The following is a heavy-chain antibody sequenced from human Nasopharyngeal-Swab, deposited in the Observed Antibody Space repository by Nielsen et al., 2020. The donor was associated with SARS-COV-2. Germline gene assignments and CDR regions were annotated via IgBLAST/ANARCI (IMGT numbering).Heavy chain of an antibody. D-gene: IGHD6-6*01. CDR1: GYTFTGYY. Sequence: ASVKVSCKASGYTFTGYYMHWVRQAPGRGLEWMGRINPNSGGTNYAQKFQGRVTMTRDTSISTAYMELSRLRSDDTAVYYGARPDSSSSVFDYWGQGTLVTVSS. CDR2: INPNSGGT. V-gene: IGHV1-2*06. CDR3: ARPDSSSSVFDY. J-gene: IGHJ4*02.